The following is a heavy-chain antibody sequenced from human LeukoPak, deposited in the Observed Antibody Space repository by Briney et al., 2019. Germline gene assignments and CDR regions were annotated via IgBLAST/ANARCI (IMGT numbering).Heavy chain of an antibody. CDR2: INPKSGGT. Sequence: ASVKVSCKASGYTFTSYYIHWVRQAPGQGLQWMAWINPKSGGTNYAQKFQGRVTMTRDTSINTVYMELSRLRSDDTAVYYCARGRDSGSHTYYFDYWGQGTLVTISS. CDR3: ARGRDSGSHTYYFDY. V-gene: IGHV1-2*02. CDR1: GYTFTSYY. D-gene: IGHD1-26*01. J-gene: IGHJ4*02.